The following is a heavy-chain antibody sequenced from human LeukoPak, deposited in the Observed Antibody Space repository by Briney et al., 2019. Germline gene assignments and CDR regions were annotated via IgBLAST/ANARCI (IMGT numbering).Heavy chain of an antibody. CDR1: GGTFSSYA. CDR3: TVTGTLDY. Sequence: ASVKVSCKASGGTFSSYAMSWVRQAPGKGLEWVSAISGSGGSTYYADSVKGRFTISRDNSKNTLYLQMNSLRAEDTAVYYCTVTGTLDYWGQGTLVTVSS. V-gene: IGHV3-23*01. CDR2: ISGSGGST. J-gene: IGHJ4*02. D-gene: IGHD2-21*02.